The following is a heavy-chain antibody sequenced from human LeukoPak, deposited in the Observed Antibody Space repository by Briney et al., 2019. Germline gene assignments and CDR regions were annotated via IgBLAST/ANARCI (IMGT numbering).Heavy chain of an antibody. Sequence: GGSLRLSCAASGFTFSSYSMNWVRQAPGKGLEWVSSISSSSSYIYYADSVKGRFTISRDNAENSLYLEMNSLRDEDTAVYYCARGSSGSYLADYWGQGSLVTVYS. CDR3: ARGSSGSYLADY. D-gene: IGHD1-26*01. CDR2: ISSSSSYI. J-gene: IGHJ4*02. CDR1: GFTFSSYS. V-gene: IGHV3-21*01.